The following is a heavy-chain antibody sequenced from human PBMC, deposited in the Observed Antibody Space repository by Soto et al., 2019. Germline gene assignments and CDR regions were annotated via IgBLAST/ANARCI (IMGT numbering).Heavy chain of an antibody. V-gene: IGHV3-33*01. D-gene: IGHD6-19*01. Sequence: QVQLVESGGGVVQPGRSLRLSCAASGFTFSSYGMHWVRQAPGKGLEWVAVIWYDGSNKYYADSVKGRFTISRDNSKNTLYLQMNSLRAEDTAVYYCARVLAVAGSFEYWYFDLWGRGTLVTVSS. CDR3: ARVLAVAGSFEYWYFDL. CDR2: IWYDGSNK. CDR1: GFTFSSYG. J-gene: IGHJ2*01.